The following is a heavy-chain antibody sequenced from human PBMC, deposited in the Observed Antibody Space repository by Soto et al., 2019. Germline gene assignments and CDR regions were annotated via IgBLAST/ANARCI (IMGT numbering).Heavy chain of an antibody. Sequence: EVQLLESGGGLVQPGGSLRLSCAASGFTFSSSAMSWVRQAPGKGLEWVSAISGSGGSTYYADSVKGRFTISRDNSKNTLYLQMNSLRAEDTAVYYCARHIVVVTAIPVYYYYGMDVWGQGTTVTVSS. CDR1: GFTFSSSA. CDR3: ARHIVVVTAIPVYYYYGMDV. J-gene: IGHJ6*02. CDR2: ISGSGGST. D-gene: IGHD2-21*02. V-gene: IGHV3-23*01.